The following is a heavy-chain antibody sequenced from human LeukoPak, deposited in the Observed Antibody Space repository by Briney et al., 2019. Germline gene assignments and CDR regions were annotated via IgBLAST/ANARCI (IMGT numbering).Heavy chain of an antibody. CDR3: ARRYYHSSEFDP. CDR1: GYGFSNYW. V-gene: IGHV5-51*01. J-gene: IGHJ5*02. Sequence: GESLKISCKASGYGFSNYWIGWVRQPPGKGLEWMGFIYPTDSTTRYSPSFQGQVTISADKSISTAYLQWSSLKASDTAIYYCARRYYHSSEFDPWGQGTLVTVSS. CDR2: IYPTDSTT. D-gene: IGHD3-22*01.